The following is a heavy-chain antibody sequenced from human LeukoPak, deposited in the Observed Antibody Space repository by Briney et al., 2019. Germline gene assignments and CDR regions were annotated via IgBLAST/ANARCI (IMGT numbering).Heavy chain of an antibody. CDR1: GYTLTELS. J-gene: IGHJ4*02. CDR3: ATVSAQQAVPAIDFDY. V-gene: IGHV1-24*01. CDR2: FDLEDGER. D-gene: IGHD6-13*01. Sequence: ASVKVSFTVSGYTLTELSMHWVRQAPGKGLEWMGGFDLEDGERISAQKYQGRVTMTEDTSTDTAYMELSGLRSEDTAVYYCATVSAQQAVPAIDFDYWGQGTLVTVST.